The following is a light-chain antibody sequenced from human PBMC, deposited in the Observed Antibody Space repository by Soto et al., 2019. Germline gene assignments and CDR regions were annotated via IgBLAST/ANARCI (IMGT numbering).Light chain of an antibody. CDR3: MQALQTQWT. V-gene: IGKV2-28*01. J-gene: IGKJ1*01. CDR1: QSLLHSNGYNY. CDR2: LGS. Sequence: DIVMTQSPLSLPVTPGEPASISCRSSQSLLHSNGYNYLDWYLQKPGQSPQLLIYLGSNRASGVPDRFSGSGSGTDFTLKISRVEAEDVGVYYCMQALQTQWTFAQGTKVEIK.